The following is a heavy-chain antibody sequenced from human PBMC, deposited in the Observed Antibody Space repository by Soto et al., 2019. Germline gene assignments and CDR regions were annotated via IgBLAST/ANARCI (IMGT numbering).Heavy chain of an antibody. CDR3: ARGGVGYSSSWYSPFDY. V-gene: IGHV4-59*08. Sequence: QVQLQESGPGLVKPSETLSLTCTVSGGSISSYYWSWIRQPPGKGLEWIGYIYYSGSTNYNPSLKRRVTISVDTSKNQFSLKLSPVTAADTAVYYCARGGVGYSSSWYSPFDYWGQGTLVTVSS. CDR1: GGSISSYY. D-gene: IGHD6-13*01. J-gene: IGHJ4*02. CDR2: IYYSGST.